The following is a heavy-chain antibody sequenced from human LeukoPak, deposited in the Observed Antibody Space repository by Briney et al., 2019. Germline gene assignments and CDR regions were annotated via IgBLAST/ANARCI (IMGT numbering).Heavy chain of an antibody. J-gene: IGHJ3*02. CDR3: ARDHLLDWYYYYIDI. V-gene: IGHV3-20*04. D-gene: IGHD3/OR15-3a*01. Sequence: RPGGSLRLSCAASGFTFDDYGMSWVRQAPGKGLEWVSDINWNGGSTSYADSVKGRFTISRDNAKNSLYLQMNSLRAEDTALYYCARDHLLDWYYYYIDIWGQGTMVTVSS. CDR1: GFTFDDYG. CDR2: INWNGGST.